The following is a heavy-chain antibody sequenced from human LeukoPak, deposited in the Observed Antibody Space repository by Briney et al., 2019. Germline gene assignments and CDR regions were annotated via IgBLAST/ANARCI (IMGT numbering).Heavy chain of an antibody. J-gene: IGHJ5*02. V-gene: IGHV4-59*01. CDR1: GGSISSYY. D-gene: IGHD6-13*01. Sequence: PSETLSLTCTVSGGSISSYYWSWIRQPPGKGLEWIGYIYYSGSTNCNPSLKSRVTISVDTSKNQFSLKLSSVTAADTAVYYCARMARGAAAGRTNWFDPWGQGTLVTVSS. CDR2: IYYSGST. CDR3: ARMARGAAAGRTNWFDP.